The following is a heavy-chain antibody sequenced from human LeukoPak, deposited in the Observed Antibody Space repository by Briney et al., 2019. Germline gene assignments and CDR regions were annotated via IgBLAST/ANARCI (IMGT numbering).Heavy chain of an antibody. CDR3: ARDYSSYYYDSSGYYY. D-gene: IGHD3-22*01. CDR1: GGSISSGGYY. Sequence: SETLSLTCTVSGGSISSGGYYWSWIRQPPGKGLEWIGYIYHSGSTYYNPSLKSRVTISVDTSKNQFSLKLSSVTAADTAVYYCARDYSSYYYDSSGYYYWGQGTLVTVSS. J-gene: IGHJ4*02. V-gene: IGHV4-30-2*01. CDR2: IYHSGST.